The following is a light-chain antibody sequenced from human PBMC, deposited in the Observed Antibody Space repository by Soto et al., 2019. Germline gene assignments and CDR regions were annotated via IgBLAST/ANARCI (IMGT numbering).Light chain of an antibody. V-gene: IGKV3-11*01. J-gene: IGKJ5*01. CDR2: DAS. CDR3: QQYGRLPIT. CDR1: QSVSSY. Sequence: EIVLTQSPATLSLSPGERATLSCRASQSVSSYLAWYKQKPGQAPRLLIYDASNRATGIPARFSGSGSGTEFTLTFSSLQPEDFVVYFCQQYGRLPITFGQGTRLEIK.